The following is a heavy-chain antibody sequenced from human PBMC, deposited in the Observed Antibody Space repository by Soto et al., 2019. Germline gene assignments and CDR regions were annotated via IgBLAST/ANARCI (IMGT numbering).Heavy chain of an antibody. V-gene: IGHV4-4*07. CDR3: ARDRTVRRHWFDP. J-gene: IGHJ5*02. Sequence: PSETLSLTCTVSGGSISSYYWTWIRQPAGKGLEWIGRISTSGSTNYNPSLKSRLTMSVDTSKNQFSLRLSSVTAADTAVYYCARDRTVRRHWFDPWGQGTLVTVS. CDR2: ISTSGST. D-gene: IGHD3-10*01. CDR1: GGSISSYY.